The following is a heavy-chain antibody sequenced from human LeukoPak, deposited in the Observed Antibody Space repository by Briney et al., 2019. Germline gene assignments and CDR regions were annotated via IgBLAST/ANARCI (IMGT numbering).Heavy chain of an antibody. CDR2: IYPGDSDT. J-gene: IGHJ4*02. V-gene: IGHV5-51*01. D-gene: IGHD6-6*01. CDR1: GYSFTSYW. CDR3: ARQGYSSSSRFDN. Sequence: GESLKISCKGSGYSFTSYWLGWGRQMPGKGLEWMGIIYPGDSDTRYSPSFQGQVTISADKSTSTAYLQWSSLKASDTAMYYCARQGYSSSSRFDNWGQGTLVTVSS.